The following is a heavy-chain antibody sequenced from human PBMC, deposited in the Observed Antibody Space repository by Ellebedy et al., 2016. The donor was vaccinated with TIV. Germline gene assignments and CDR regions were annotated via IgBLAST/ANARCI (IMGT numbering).Heavy chain of an antibody. CDR1: GYSFTSYW. V-gene: IGHV5-10-1*04. CDR2: IEPSDSYT. CDR3: ARWVPRRYFDY. Sequence: PGGSLRLSCKGSGYSFTSYWISWVRQMPGKGLGWMGRIEPSDSYTNYSTSFQGQVTISADKSISTAYLQWSSLKASDTAMYYCARWVPRRYFDYWGQGTLVTVSS. J-gene: IGHJ4*02.